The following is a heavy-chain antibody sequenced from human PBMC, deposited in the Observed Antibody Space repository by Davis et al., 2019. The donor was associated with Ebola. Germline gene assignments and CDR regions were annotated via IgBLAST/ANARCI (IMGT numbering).Heavy chain of an antibody. V-gene: IGHV3-21*01. CDR3: ARGGYSGYDYVVYFDY. D-gene: IGHD5-12*01. Sequence: PGGSLRLSCAASGFTFSSYSMNWVRQAPGKGLEWVSSISSSSSYIYYADSVKGRFTISRDNAKNSLYLQMNSLRAEDTAVYYCARGGYSGYDYVVYFDYWGQGTLVTVSS. CDR2: ISSSSSYI. J-gene: IGHJ4*02. CDR1: GFTFSSYS.